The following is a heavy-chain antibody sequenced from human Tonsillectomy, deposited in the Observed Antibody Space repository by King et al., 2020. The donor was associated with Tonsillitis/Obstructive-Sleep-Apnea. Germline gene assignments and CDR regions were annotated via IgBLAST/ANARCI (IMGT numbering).Heavy chain of an antibody. J-gene: IGHJ5*02. V-gene: IGHV7-4-1*02. CDR1: GYTFTNYV. Sequence: QLVQSGSELKKPGASVKVSCKASGYTFTNYVMNWVRQAPGQGLEWMGWINTNTGNPTYAQGFTGRFVFSLDTSVNTAYLQISSLKAEDTAVYYCARLVPTTLDVAYNWFDPWGQGTLVTVSS. CDR3: ARLVPTTLDVAYNWFDP. D-gene: IGHD1-7*01. CDR2: INTNTGNP.